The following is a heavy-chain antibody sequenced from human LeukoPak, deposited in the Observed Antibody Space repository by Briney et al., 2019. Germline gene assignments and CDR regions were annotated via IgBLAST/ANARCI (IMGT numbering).Heavy chain of an antibody. CDR1: GFTVSSNY. D-gene: IGHD3-10*01. J-gene: IGHJ5*02. CDR3: AKGYHYYGSGSRWFDP. Sequence: GGSLRLSCAASGFTVSSNYMSWVRQAPGKGLEWVSVIYSGGSTYYADSVKGRFTISRDNSKNTLYLQMNSLRAEDTAVYYCAKGYHYYGSGSRWFDPWGQGTLVTVSS. CDR2: IYSGGST. V-gene: IGHV3-53*01.